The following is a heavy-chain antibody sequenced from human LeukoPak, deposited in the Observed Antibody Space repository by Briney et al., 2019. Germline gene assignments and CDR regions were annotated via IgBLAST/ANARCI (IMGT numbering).Heavy chain of an antibody. D-gene: IGHD2-15*01. V-gene: IGHV4-61*02. CDR1: GGSISSGSYY. J-gene: IGHJ4*02. Sequence: PSETLSLTCTVSGGSISSGSYYWSWIRQPAGNGLEWIGRIYTSGSTNYNPSLKSRVTISVDTSKNQFSLKLSSVTAADTAVYYCARGRRGVVVSPVDYWGQGTLVTVSS. CDR3: ARGRRGVVVSPVDY. CDR2: IYTSGST.